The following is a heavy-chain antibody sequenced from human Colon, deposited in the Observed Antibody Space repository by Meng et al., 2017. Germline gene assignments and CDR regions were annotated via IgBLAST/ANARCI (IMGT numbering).Heavy chain of an antibody. J-gene: IGHJ4*02. V-gene: IGHV4-30-4*01. CDR2: IHSSGNT. D-gene: IGHD2-2*01. Sequence: QVPLQDSGPGLVKPSPTLSLTCTITNGSSNSADYYWNWSRQPPGKGPEWLGYIHSSGNTYYTPSLKSRLAMSLDTSKNQFSLRLTSVTAADTAVYYCARNPVIPDARTFDFWGQGALVTVSS. CDR1: NGSSNSADYY. CDR3: ARNPVIPDARTFDF.